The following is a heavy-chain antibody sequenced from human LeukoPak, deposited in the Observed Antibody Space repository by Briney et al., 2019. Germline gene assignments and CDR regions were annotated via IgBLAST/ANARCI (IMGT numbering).Heavy chain of an antibody. CDR1: GFTFSTYS. CDR3: ARGGPATTIDY. V-gene: IGHV3-30*14. Sequence: GRSLRLSCAASGFTFSTYSMHWVRQAPGKGLEWVAVISSDGSITSYGDSVKGRFTISRHNSKNTLYLQMNNLRAEDTAVYYCARGGPATTIDYWGRGTLVTVSS. CDR2: ISSDGSIT. D-gene: IGHD1-1*01. J-gene: IGHJ4*02.